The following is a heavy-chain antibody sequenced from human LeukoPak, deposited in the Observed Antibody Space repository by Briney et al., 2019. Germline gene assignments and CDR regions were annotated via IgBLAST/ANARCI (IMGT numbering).Heavy chain of an antibody. J-gene: IGHJ6*03. CDR1: AFTFSSYI. V-gene: IGHV3-21*04. D-gene: IGHD1-1*01. CDR2: ISTSSSYI. Sequence: GGSLRFSCAASAFTFSSYIMNWVRQARGKGLEWVSSISTSSSYIYYADSVKGRFTISRDNAKNSLNLQMSSLRAEDTAVYFCATTGNFYDMDVWGKGTTVTVSS. CDR3: ATTGNFYDMDV.